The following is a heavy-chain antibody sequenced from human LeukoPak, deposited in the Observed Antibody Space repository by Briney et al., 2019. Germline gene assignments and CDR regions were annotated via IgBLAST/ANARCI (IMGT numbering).Heavy chain of an antibody. Sequence: ASVKVSCKASGYTFTGYYMHWVRQAPGQGLEWMGWINAGNGNTKYSQEFQGRVTITRDTSASTAYMELSSLRSEDMAVYYCARNIGGYGDYVGFDYWGQGTLVTVSS. CDR3: ARNIGGYGDYVGFDY. D-gene: IGHD4-17*01. CDR2: INAGNGNT. CDR1: GYTFTGYY. J-gene: IGHJ4*02. V-gene: IGHV1-3*03.